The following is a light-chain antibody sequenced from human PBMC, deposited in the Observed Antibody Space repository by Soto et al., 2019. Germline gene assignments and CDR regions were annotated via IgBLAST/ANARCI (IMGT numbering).Light chain of an antibody. Sequence: DIVMTQSPLSLPVTPGEPASISCRSSQSLLHSNGYNYLDWYLQEPGQSPQLLIYLGSNRASGGPDRFSGSGSGTDFTLKISRVEAEDVGVYYCMQSLQTPCTFGQGTKLEMK. J-gene: IGKJ2*02. V-gene: IGKV2-28*01. CDR1: QSLLHSNGYNY. CDR2: LGS. CDR3: MQSLQTPCT.